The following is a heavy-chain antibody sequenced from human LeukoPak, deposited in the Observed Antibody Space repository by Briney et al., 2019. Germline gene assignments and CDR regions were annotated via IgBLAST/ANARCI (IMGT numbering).Heavy chain of an antibody. Sequence: SETLSLTCTVSGYSISSGYYWGWIRQPPGKGLEWIGYIYYSGSANYNPSLKSRVTISVDTSKNQFSLKLSSVTAADTAVYYCARDPIVATPLEDWFDPWGQGTLVTVSS. V-gene: IGHV4-38-2*02. D-gene: IGHD5-12*01. CDR2: IYYSGSA. CDR3: ARDPIVATPLEDWFDP. CDR1: GYSISSGYY. J-gene: IGHJ5*02.